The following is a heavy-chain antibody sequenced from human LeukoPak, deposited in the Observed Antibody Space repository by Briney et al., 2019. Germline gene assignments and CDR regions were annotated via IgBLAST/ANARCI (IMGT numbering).Heavy chain of an antibody. CDR1: GFTFSSYW. V-gene: IGHV3-7*01. CDR3: APHCSSASCPDY. J-gene: IGHJ4*02. Sequence: GGSLRLSCAASGFTFSSYWMSWVRQAPGKGLEWVANIKQDGSEKYYVDSVKGRFTISRDNARNSLYLQMNSLRTEDTSVYYCAPHCSSASCPDYWGQGTLVTVSS. D-gene: IGHD2-2*01. CDR2: IKQDGSEK.